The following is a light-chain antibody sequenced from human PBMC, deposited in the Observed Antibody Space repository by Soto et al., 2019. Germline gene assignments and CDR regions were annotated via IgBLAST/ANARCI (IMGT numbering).Light chain of an antibody. Sequence: EIVMTQSPATLSVSPGERATFSCRASQSVSSNLAWYQQKPGQAPRLLIYGASTRATGIPARFSGSGSGTEFTLTISSLQSEDFAVYYCQQYNNWLWTFGQGTKVDIK. J-gene: IGKJ1*01. V-gene: IGKV3-15*01. CDR1: QSVSSN. CDR3: QQYNNWLWT. CDR2: GAS.